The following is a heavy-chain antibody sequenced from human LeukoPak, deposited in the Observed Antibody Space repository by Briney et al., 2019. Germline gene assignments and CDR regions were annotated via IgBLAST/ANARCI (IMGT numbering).Heavy chain of an antibody. Sequence: GESLKISCKGSGYTFPNYWIGWVRQMPGKGLEWMGIIYPADSNTRYSPSFQGQVTISADKSISTAYLQWRSLKASDTAMYYCARFAYGSDYFPGHYWGQGTLVTVSS. CDR2: IYPADSNT. V-gene: IGHV5-51*01. J-gene: IGHJ4*02. CDR1: GYTFPNYW. D-gene: IGHD3-22*01. CDR3: ARFAYGSDYFPGHY.